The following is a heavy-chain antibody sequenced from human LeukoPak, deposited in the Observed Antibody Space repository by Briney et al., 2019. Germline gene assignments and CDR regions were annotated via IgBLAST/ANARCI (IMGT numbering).Heavy chain of an antibody. CDR3: ARNSGYSKNNWFDP. CDR1: GYTFTSYG. CDR2: ISTYNGHT. D-gene: IGHD1-26*01. V-gene: IGHV1-18*01. J-gene: IGHJ5*02. Sequence: ASVKVSCKASGYTFTSYGISWVRQAPGQGLEWMGWISTYNGHTNYAQKLQGRVTMTTDTFTNTAYMELTSLRSDDTVVYYCARNSGYSKNNWFDPWGQGTLVTVSS.